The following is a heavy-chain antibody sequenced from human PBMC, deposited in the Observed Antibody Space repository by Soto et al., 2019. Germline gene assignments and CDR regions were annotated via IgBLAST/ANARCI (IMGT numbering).Heavy chain of an antibody. J-gene: IGHJ4*02. CDR3: ARVSLVGHSGGRYFDY. Sequence: EVQLVESGGGLVQPGGSLRLSCAASGFTFSAHYMDWVLQAPGKGLEWVGRIKNKANSYSTEYAASVEGRFTISREDSQNSLYLQMNSLKTEDTAVDYCARVSLVGHSGGRYFDYWGQGSQVAVSS. D-gene: IGHD1-26*01. CDR2: IKNKANSYST. V-gene: IGHV3-72*01. CDR1: GFTFSAHY.